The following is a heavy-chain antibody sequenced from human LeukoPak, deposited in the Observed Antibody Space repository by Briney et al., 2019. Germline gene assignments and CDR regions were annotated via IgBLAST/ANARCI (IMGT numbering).Heavy chain of an antibody. D-gene: IGHD3-3*01. CDR2: INTNTGNP. CDR1: GYTFGNFA. J-gene: IGHJ4*02. CDR3: ARDGFFDFWGGFYHPY. V-gene: IGHV7-4-1*02. Sequence: ASVKVSCKASGYTFGNFAINWVRQAPGQGLEWMGWINTNTGNPTYAQGFTGRFVFSLDTSVNTAYLQITSLKAEDTALYFCARDGFFDFWGGFYHPYWGQGTLVTVSS.